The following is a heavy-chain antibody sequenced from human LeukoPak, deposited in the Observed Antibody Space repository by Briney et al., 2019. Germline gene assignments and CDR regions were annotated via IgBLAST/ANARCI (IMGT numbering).Heavy chain of an antibody. CDR2: IGTAGDT. V-gene: IGHV3-13*01. Sequence: PGGSLRLSCAASGFTFSDYDMHWVRQATGKGLEWVSAIGTAGDTYYTGSVKGRFTLSRENAKDSLYLQMNSLRAGDTAVYYCARVAKERVGGVYYFDYWGQGTLVTVSS. J-gene: IGHJ4*02. D-gene: IGHD1-1*01. CDR3: ARVAKERVGGVYYFDY. CDR1: GFTFSDYD.